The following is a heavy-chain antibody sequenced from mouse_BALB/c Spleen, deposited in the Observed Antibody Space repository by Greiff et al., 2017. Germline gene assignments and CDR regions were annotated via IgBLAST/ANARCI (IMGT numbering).Heavy chain of an antibody. J-gene: IGHJ2*01. Sequence: EVKVVESGGGLVQPGGSRKLSCAASGFTFSSFGMHWVRQAPEKGLEWVAYISSGSSTIYYADTVKGRFTISRDNPKNTLFLQMTSLRSEDTAMYYCARPHYYGSSPTSPFDYWGQGTTLTVSS. CDR2: ISSGSSTI. D-gene: IGHD1-1*01. CDR3: ARPHYYGSSPTSPFDY. CDR1: GFTFSSFG. V-gene: IGHV5-17*02.